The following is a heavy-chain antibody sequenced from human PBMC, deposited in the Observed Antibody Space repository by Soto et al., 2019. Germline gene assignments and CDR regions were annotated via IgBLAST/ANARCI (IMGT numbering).Heavy chain of an antibody. D-gene: IGHD3-16*02. CDR1: GFTFSSYW. V-gene: IGHV3-7*01. J-gene: IGHJ4*02. CDR2: IKQDGSEK. Sequence: PGGSLRLSCAASGFTFSSYWMSWVRQAPGKGLEWVANIKQDGSEKYYVDSVKGRFTISRDNAKNSLYLQMNSLRAEDTAVYYCARERGPYDYIWGSYRPFDYWGQGTLVTVS. CDR3: ARERGPYDYIWGSYRPFDY.